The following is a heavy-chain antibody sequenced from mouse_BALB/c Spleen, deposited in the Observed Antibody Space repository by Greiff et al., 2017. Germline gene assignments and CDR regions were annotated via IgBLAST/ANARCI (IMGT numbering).Heavy chain of an antibody. CDR3: ARSRATDYYAMDY. Sequence: EVKLEESGGGLVKPGGSLKLSCAASGFTFSSYAMSWVRQSPEKRLEWVAEISSGGSYTYYPDTVTGRFTISRDNAKNTLYLEMSSLRSEDTAMYYCARSRATDYYAMDYWGQGTSVTVSS. D-gene: IGHD3-1*01. CDR2: ISSGGSYT. CDR1: GFTFSSYA. V-gene: IGHV5-9-4*01. J-gene: IGHJ4*01.